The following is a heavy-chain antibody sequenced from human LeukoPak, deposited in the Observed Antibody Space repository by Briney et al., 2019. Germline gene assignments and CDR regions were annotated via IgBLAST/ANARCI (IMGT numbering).Heavy chain of an antibody. CDR3: ARRLTQYDCFDP. J-gene: IGHJ5*02. V-gene: IGHV6-1*01. D-gene: IGHD2-2*01. CDR2: TYYRSTWYN. Sequence: SQTLSLTCAISGDSVSSNSVTWNWIRQSPSRGLEWLGRTYYRSTWYNDYAVSVRGRITVNPDASKNQFSLHLNSVTPEDTAVYYCARRLTQYDCFDPWGQGTLVTVSS. CDR1: GDSVSSNSVT.